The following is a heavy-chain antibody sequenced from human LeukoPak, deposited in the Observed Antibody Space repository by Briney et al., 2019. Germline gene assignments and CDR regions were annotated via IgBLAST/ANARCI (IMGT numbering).Heavy chain of an antibody. V-gene: IGHV3-48*01. Sequence: GGSLRLSCAASGFTFSSYSMNWVRQAPGKGLEWVSYISSSSSTIYYADSVKGRFTISRDNAKNSLYLQMNSLRAEDTAVYYCARDYYYDSLGAFDIWGQGTMVTVSS. D-gene: IGHD3-22*01. J-gene: IGHJ3*02. CDR2: ISSSSSTI. CDR3: ARDYYYDSLGAFDI. CDR1: GFTFSSYS.